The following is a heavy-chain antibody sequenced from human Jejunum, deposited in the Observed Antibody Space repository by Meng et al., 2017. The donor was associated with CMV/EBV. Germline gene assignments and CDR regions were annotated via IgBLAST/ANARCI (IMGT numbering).Heavy chain of an antibody. V-gene: IGHV1-18*04. Sequence: QVHLLQSGAEVKKPGASVKISCKTSGYTFTDHNIGGVRRAPGQGLEWVGWISLGNGQTVYGHKVQGRVTVTTDTSTSTAYMELRSLRSDDTAMYYCARDVWGFDYWGQGTLVTVSS. CDR2: ISLGNGQT. D-gene: IGHD7-27*01. J-gene: IGHJ4*02. CDR3: ARDVWGFDY. CDR1: GYTFTDHN.